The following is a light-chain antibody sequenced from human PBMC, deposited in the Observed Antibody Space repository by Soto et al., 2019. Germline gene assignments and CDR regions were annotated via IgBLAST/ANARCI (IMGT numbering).Light chain of an antibody. V-gene: IGKV3-11*01. CDR1: QSVSSS. CDR2: DAS. CDR3: QQRTNWPRFT. Sequence: IVLTQSPSTLSLSPGEGATLSCRASQSVSSSLAWYQQRPGQAPRLLIYDASNRATGIPARFSGSGSGTDFTLTISSLEPEDFAVYYCQQRTNWPRFTFGPGTKVDIK. J-gene: IGKJ3*01.